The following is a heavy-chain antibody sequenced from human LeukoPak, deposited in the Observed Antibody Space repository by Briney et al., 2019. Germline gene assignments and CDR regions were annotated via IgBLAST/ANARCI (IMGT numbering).Heavy chain of an antibody. CDR1: GGTFSSYA. J-gene: IGHJ4*02. CDR2: IIPIFGTA. V-gene: IGHV1-69*13. CDR3: ARSKPNYYDSSGYIH. Sequence: SVKVSCKASGGTFSSYAISWVRQAPGQGLEWMGGIIPIFGTANYAQKFQGRVTITADESTSTAYMELSSLGSEDTAVYYCARSKPNYYDSSGYIHWGQGTLVTVSS. D-gene: IGHD3-22*01.